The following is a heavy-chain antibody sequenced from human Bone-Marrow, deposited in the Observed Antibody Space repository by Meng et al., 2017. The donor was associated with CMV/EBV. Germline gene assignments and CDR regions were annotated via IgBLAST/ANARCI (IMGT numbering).Heavy chain of an antibody. D-gene: IGHD2-2*01. Sequence: ASVKVSCKTFGYTFIDYDIAWLRLAPGQRLQWMGWMDPNTGDSGSVRSFQGRVTMTRDTSIDTAYMELHSLTSADTAIYYCAKGLRRCSSTNCYPRFGPWRQGTLV. J-gene: IGHJ5*02. CDR2: MDPNTGDS. CDR1: GYTFIDYD. CDR3: AKGLRRCSSTNCYPRFGP. V-gene: IGHV1-8*01.